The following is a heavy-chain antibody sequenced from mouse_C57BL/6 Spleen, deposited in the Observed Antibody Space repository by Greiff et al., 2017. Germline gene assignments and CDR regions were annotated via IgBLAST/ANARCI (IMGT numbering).Heavy chain of an antibody. Sequence: QVQLQQSGPELVKPGASVKLSCKASGYTFTSYWMHWVKQRPGQGLEWIGMIHPNSGSTNYNEKFKSKATLTVDKSSSTAYMQLSSLTSEDSAVYYCARGGLYGNYGYFDVWGTGTTVTVSS. D-gene: IGHD2-1*01. CDR2: IHPNSGST. V-gene: IGHV1-64*01. CDR3: ARGGLYGNYGYFDV. CDR1: GYTFTSYW. J-gene: IGHJ1*03.